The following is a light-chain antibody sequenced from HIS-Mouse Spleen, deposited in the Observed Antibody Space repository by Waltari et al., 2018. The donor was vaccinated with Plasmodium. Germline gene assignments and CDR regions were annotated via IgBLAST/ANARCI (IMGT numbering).Light chain of an antibody. Sequence: SYELTQPPSVSVSPGQTARITRSGDALPTKYAYWYQKKSGQAPVLVIYEDSKRPSGIPERFSGSSSGTMATLTISGAQVEDEADYYCYSTDSSGNHRVFGGGTKLTVL. CDR3: YSTDSSGNHRV. J-gene: IGLJ3*02. V-gene: IGLV3-10*01. CDR1: ALPTKY. CDR2: EDS.